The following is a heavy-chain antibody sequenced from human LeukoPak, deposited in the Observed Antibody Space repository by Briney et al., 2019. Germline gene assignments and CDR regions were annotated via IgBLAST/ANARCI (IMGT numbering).Heavy chain of an antibody. CDR3: ARSNQADDY. Sequence: GGSLRLSCAVSGFTFSSYWMHWVRQVPGKGLVWVARINPGGSSITYADSVKGRFTISRDNAKNTLYLQMDSLRAEDTGVYYCARSNQADDYWGQGTLVTVSS. V-gene: IGHV3-74*01. D-gene: IGHD1-14*01. CDR2: INPGGSSI. J-gene: IGHJ4*02. CDR1: GFTFSSYW.